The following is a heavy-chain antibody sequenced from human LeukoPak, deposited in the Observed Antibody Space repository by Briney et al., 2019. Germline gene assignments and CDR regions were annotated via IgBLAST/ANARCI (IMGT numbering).Heavy chain of an antibody. V-gene: IGHV4-4*02. J-gene: IGHJ4*02. CDR1: GGSISSSHW. CDR2: IYYSGSN. CDR3: ARSGWGSSWYYFDS. D-gene: IGHD6-13*01. Sequence: SETLSLTCAVSGGSISSSHWWSWVRQPPGQGPMWIGEIYYSGSNNYNPSLKSRVTISIDESKNQFSLKLSSVTAADTAVYYCARSGWGSSWYYFDSWGQGTLVTVSS.